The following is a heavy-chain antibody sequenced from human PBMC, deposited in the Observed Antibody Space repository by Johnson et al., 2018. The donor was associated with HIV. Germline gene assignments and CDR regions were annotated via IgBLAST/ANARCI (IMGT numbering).Heavy chain of an antibody. CDR3: AKDFSGYSGYGDAFDI. Sequence: VQLVESGGGVVQPGGSLRLSCAASGFTFSSYDMHWVRQATGKGLEWVSAIGTAGDTYYPGSVKGRFTISRDNAKNSLYLQMNSLRAEDTAVYYCAKDFSGYSGYGDAFDIWGQGTMVTVSS. J-gene: IGHJ3*02. CDR2: IGTAGDT. CDR1: GFTFSSYD. V-gene: IGHV3-13*01. D-gene: IGHD5-12*01.